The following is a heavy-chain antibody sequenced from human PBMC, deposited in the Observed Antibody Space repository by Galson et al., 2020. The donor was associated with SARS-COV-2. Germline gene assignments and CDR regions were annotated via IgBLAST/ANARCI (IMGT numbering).Heavy chain of an antibody. D-gene: IGHD3-16*01. CDR3: AREGEDTWYDYVLDA. J-gene: IGHJ6*02. CDR1: GFTFRTYW. Sequence: GEYLKISCAASGFTFRTYWMHWVRQVSGKGLEWVSRIRSDGNSALYADSVKGRFTTSRDNAKNTLYLHLNSLRVDDTAIYYCAREGEDTWYDYVLDAWGQGTTVTVSS. V-gene: IGHV3-74*01. CDR2: IRSDGNSA.